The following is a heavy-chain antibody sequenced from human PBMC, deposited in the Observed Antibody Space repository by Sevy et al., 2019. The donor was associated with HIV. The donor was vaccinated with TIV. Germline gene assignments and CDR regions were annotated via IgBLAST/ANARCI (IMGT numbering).Heavy chain of an antibody. CDR2: INHSGST. CDR3: ARGLAAPYYYYGMDV. D-gene: IGHD6-6*01. V-gene: IGHV4-34*01. Sequence: SETLSLTCAVYGGSFSGYYWSWIRQPPGKGLEWIGEINHSGSTNYNLSLKSRVTISVDTSKNQFSLKLSSVTAADTAVYYCARGLAAPYYYYGMDVWGQGTTVTVSS. CDR1: GGSFSGYY. J-gene: IGHJ6*02.